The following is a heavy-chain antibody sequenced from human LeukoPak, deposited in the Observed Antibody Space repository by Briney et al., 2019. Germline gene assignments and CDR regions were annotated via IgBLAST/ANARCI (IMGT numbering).Heavy chain of an antibody. CDR2: ISSSSSTI. D-gene: IGHD1-26*01. V-gene: IGHV3-48*04. CDR3: ARVGATGQGAFDI. J-gene: IGHJ3*02. Sequence: GGSLRLSCAASGFTFSSYSMNWVRQAPGKGLEWVSYISSSSSTIYYADSVKGRFTISRDNAKNSLYLQMNSLRAEDTAVYYCARVGATGQGAFDIWGQGTMVTVSS. CDR1: GFTFSSYS.